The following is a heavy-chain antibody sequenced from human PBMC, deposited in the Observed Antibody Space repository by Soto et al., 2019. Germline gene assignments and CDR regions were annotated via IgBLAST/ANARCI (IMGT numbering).Heavy chain of an antibody. D-gene: IGHD3-16*02. CDR3: ARSEYRLDV. CDR2: IRTRENRNVT. CDR1: GFTFSVSA. Sequence: EVQLVQSGGGRVQPGGSLKLSCEASGFTFSVSAIHWVRLASGKGLEWVGRIRTRENRNVTTYAASVKGRFSLSRDDSKDTEYLQNNSLKDDDTAVYDLARSEYRLDVWGQGTTVIVS. J-gene: IGHJ6*02. V-gene: IGHV3-73*02.